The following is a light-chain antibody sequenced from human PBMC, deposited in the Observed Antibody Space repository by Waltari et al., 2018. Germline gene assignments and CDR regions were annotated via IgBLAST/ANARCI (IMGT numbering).Light chain of an antibody. V-gene: IGLV3-1*01. CDR1: IFGNKY. CDR2: QDT. CDR3: QALGTGAWV. J-gene: IGLJ3*02. Sequence: SYELTQPPSVSVSPGQTARITCSGDIFGNKYASWYQPKPGQSPLLGICQDTKRPSEIPERFSGSKSANAATLTIAGTQAMDEADYYCQALGTGAWVFGGGTKLTVL.